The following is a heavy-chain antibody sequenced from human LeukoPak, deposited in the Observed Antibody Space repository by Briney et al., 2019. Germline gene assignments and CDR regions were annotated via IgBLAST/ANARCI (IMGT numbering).Heavy chain of an antibody. J-gene: IGHJ5*02. Sequence: PSETLSLTCTVSGGSISTYYWNWIRQPPGKGLEWIGYIYHSGSTNYNPSLQSRVTISVDTSKNQFSLNLDSVTAADTAVYYCARTDCSSTSCYPWFDPWGQGTLVTVSS. CDR2: IYHSGST. CDR3: ARTDCSSTSCYPWFDP. V-gene: IGHV4-59*01. D-gene: IGHD2-2*01. CDR1: GGSISTYY.